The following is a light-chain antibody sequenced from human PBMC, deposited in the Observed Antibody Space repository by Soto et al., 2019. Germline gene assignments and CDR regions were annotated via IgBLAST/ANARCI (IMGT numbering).Light chain of an antibody. CDR1: QSISNW. J-gene: IGKJ1*01. V-gene: IGKV1-5*03. CDR2: KAS. Sequence: DIQMTQSPSTLSASEGDRVTITCRASQSISNWLAWYQQKPGKAPKLLIYKASTLESGVPSRFSGSGSGTEFTLTISSLQPDDSAIYSCQHRGTFGQGTKLEIE. CDR3: QHRGT.